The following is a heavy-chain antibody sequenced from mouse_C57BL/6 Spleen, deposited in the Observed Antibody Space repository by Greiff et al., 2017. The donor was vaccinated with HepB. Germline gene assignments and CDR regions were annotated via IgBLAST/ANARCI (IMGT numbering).Heavy chain of an antibody. CDR1: GFTFSSYT. V-gene: IGHV5-9*01. J-gene: IGHJ2*01. CDR2: ISGGGGNT. CDR3: ASYYYGSSYRFDY. Sequence: DVMLVESGGGLVKPGGSLKLSCAASGFTFSSYTMSWVRQTPEKRLEWVATISGGGGNTYYPDSVKGRFTISRDNAKNTLYLQMSSLRSEDTALYYCASYYYGSSYRFDYWGQGTTLTVSS. D-gene: IGHD1-1*01.